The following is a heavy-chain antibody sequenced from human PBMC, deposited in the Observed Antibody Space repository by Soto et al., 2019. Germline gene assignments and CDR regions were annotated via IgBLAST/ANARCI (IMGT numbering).Heavy chain of an antibody. D-gene: IGHD5-12*01. CDR2: IYYSGST. J-gene: IGHJ5*02. Sequence: LSLTCTVPGGSISSSSYYWGWIRQPPGKGLEWIGSIYYSGSTYYNPSLKSRVTISVDTSKNQFSLKLSSVTAADTAVYYCARRLRDGYIQGFDPRGQGTLVTVSS. CDR1: GGSISSSSYY. CDR3: ARRLRDGYIQGFDP. V-gene: IGHV4-39*01.